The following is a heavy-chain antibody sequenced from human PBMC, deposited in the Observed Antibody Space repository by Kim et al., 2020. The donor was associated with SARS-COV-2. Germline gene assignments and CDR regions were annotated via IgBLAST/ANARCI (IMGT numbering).Heavy chain of an antibody. CDR1: GGSVSSTHAT. CDR3: ARQTSGALDY. CDR2: TYYRSKWSS. Sequence: SQTLSLTCAVFGGSVSSTHATWNWVRQSPSRGLEWLGLTYYRSKWSSEYAPSVRSRVVITADTSKNQFSLQLTSLTLEDTAVYFCARQTSGALDYWGQGSLVTVSP. J-gene: IGHJ4*02. D-gene: IGHD2-15*01. V-gene: IGHV6-1*01.